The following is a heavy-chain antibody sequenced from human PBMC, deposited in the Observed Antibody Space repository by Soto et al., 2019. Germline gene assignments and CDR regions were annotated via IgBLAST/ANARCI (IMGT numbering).Heavy chain of an antibody. CDR3: ARRKERSGPHYFDD. J-gene: IGHJ4*02. CDR2: MNPYSGNT. V-gene: IGHV1-8*01. D-gene: IGHD6-25*01. CDR1: GYTFTTYD. Sequence: ASVKVSCKASGYTFTTYDISWVRQATGQGLEGMGWMNPYSGNTGYAQKFQGRVTVTRNTSISTVYMELSGLRPDDTAVYYCARRKERSGPHYFDDWGQGSQVTVSS.